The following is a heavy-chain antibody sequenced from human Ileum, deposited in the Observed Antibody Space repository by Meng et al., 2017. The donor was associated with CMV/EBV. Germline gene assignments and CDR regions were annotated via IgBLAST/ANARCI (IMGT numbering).Heavy chain of an antibody. J-gene: IGHJ4*02. Sequence: GESLKISCSASGFPIDSYAMAWVRQAPGKGLEWVAFLRFDGTTKYYPDSVKGRFTISRDLSGHTLFLEMNSLRDEDTGVYYCAKDGDFYWGQGARVTVSS. D-gene: IGHD2/OR15-2a*01. CDR2: LRFDGTTK. V-gene: IGHV3-30*02. CDR1: GFPIDSYA. CDR3: AKDGDFY.